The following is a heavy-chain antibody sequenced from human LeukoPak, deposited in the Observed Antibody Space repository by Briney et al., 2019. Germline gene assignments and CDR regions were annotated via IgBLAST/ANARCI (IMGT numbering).Heavy chain of an antibody. CDR1: GYTFTSYD. CDR3: ARVRDFKLGGNWFDP. V-gene: IGHV1-8*01. D-gene: IGHD3-10*01. J-gene: IGHJ5*02. CDR2: MNPNSGNT. Sequence: ASVKVSCKASGYTFTSYDINWVRQATGQGLEWMGWMNPNSGNTGYAQKFQGRVTMTRNTSISTAYMELSSLRSEDTAVYYCARVRDFKLGGNWFDPWGQGTLVTVSS.